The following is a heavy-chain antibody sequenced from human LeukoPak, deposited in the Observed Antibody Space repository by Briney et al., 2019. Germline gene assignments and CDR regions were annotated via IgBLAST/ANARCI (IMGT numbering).Heavy chain of an antibody. CDR1: GFTFSPYA. D-gene: IGHD2-15*01. Sequence: GGSLRLSCAASGFTFSPYAMTWVRQAPGKGLEWDSVISGSGGSTYYADSVKGRFILSRDNSKNTLYLQMNSLRAEDTAVYYCAKSIGGVVVVAADYWGQGTLVTVSS. V-gene: IGHV3-23*01. CDR2: ISGSGGST. CDR3: AKSIGGVVVVAADY. J-gene: IGHJ4*02.